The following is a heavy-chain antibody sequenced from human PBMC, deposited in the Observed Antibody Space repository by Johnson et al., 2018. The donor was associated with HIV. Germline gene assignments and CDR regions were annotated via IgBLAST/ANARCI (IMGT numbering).Heavy chain of an antibody. V-gene: IGHV3-66*04. CDR1: GFTVSSNY. CDR2: IYSSGDI. J-gene: IGHJ3*02. CDR3: ARRTVTALFDI. Sequence: VQLVESGGGVVQPGRSLRLSCGASGFTVSSNYMSWVRQAPGKGLEWVSVIYSSGDIIRYADSVKGRFTISRDNAKNSLNLQMNSLRDEDTAVYYCARRTVTALFDIWVHGTLVTVSS. D-gene: IGHD4-17*01.